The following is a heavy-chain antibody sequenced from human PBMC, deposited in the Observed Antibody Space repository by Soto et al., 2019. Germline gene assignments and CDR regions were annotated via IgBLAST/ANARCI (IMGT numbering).Heavy chain of an antibody. CDR3: ARDLAAVPRAFDY. CDR2: TYHRGST. D-gene: IGHD6-13*01. Sequence: SETLSLTCSVSGVSISSYFWSWIRQAPGGGLEWIGYTYHRGSTNYSPSLKSRVTISVDTSKTQFSLNLRSVTAADTAVYYCARDLAAVPRAFDYWGRGTLVTVSS. J-gene: IGHJ4*02. CDR1: GVSISSYF. V-gene: IGHV4-59*01.